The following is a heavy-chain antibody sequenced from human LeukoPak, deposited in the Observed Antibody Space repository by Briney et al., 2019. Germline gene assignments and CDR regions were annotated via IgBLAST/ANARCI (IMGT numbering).Heavy chain of an antibody. D-gene: IGHD4-17*01. V-gene: IGHV3-23*01. CDR2: ITASGPTT. J-gene: IGHJ4*02. Sequence: GGSLRLSCAASGFTLTTYAMTWVRQAPGEGLEWVSGITASGPTTYYADSVKGRFTFSGDNSKNTLYLQMNSLRAEDTAVYYCAKDADDYVSYFDYWGQGTLVTVSS. CDR1: GFTLTTYA. CDR3: AKDADDYVSYFDY.